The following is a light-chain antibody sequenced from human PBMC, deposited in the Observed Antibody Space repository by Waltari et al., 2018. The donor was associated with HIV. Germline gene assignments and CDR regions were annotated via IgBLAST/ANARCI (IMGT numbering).Light chain of an antibody. J-gene: IGLJ2*01. CDR3: VSYAGSNTVI. CDR1: SSDIGGYNY. Sequence: QSALTQPPSASGSPGQSVTISCTGTSSDIGGYNYVSWYQQHPGKAPKLIIYEVTKRPSGLPKRFAGSKCGNTASLTVSCLQAEDEADYCCVSYAGSNTVIFGGGTKLTVL. CDR2: EVT. V-gene: IGLV2-8*01.